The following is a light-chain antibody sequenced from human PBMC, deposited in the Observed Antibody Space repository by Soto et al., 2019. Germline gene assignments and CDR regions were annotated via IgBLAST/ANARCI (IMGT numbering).Light chain of an antibody. J-gene: IGKJ4*01. CDR3: QQYGSSPLT. CDR1: QSVISTY. Sequence: EIVLTQSPGTLSLSPGERATLSCRASQSVISTYLAWYQQKPGQAPRLLIYGASNRATGITDRLTGSGSGTVFPLTISRLEPEDFAVYYCQQYGSSPLTFGGGTKVEIK. CDR2: GAS. V-gene: IGKV3-20*01.